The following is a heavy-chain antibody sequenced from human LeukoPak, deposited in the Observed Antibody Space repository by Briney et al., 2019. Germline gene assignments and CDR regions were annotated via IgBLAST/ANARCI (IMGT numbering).Heavy chain of an antibody. CDR1: GGSFSGYY. CDR3: ARGTGGVGATTDAYYYYGMDV. Sequence: SETLSLTCAVYGGSFSGYYWSWIRQPPGKGLEWIGEINHSGSTNYNPSLKSRVTISVDTSKNQFSLKLSSVTAADTAVYYCARGTGGVGATTDAYYYYGMDVWGQETTVTVSS. J-gene: IGHJ6*02. V-gene: IGHV4-34*01. CDR2: INHSGST. D-gene: IGHD1-26*01.